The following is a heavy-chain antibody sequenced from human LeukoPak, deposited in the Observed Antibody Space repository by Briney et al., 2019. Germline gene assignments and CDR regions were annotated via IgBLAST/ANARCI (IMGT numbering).Heavy chain of an antibody. CDR1: GGSISSYY. Sequence: SETLSLTCTVSGGSISSYYWSWIRQPPGKGLEWIGEINHSGSTNYNPSLKSRVTISVDTSKNQFSLKLSSVTAADTAVYYCAGRIAAAGTSPFDYWGQGTLVTVSS. CDR3: AGRIAAAGTSPFDY. D-gene: IGHD6-13*01. CDR2: INHSGST. V-gene: IGHV4-34*01. J-gene: IGHJ4*02.